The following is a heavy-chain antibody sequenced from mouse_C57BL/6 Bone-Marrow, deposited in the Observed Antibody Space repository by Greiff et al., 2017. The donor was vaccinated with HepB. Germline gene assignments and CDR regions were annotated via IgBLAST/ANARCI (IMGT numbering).Heavy chain of an antibody. CDR3: ARDAELRFPFAY. CDR1: GFTFSDFY. CDR2: SRNKANDYTT. V-gene: IGHV7-1*01. Sequence: EVQLVESGGGLVQPGRSLRLSCATSGFTFSDFYMEWVRQAPGKGLEWIAASRNKANDYTTGYSASVKGRFIVSSDNSHSILYLQMNALRAEDTAIYYSARDAELRFPFAYWGQGTLVTVSA. D-gene: IGHD1-1*01. J-gene: IGHJ3*01.